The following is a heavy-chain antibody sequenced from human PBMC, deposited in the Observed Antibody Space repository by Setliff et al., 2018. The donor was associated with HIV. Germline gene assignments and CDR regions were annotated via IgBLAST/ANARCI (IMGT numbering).Heavy chain of an antibody. CDR2: IYYSGTT. CDR3: ARRGENFDY. D-gene: IGHD3-10*01. J-gene: IGHJ4*02. V-gene: IGHV4-38-2*02. CDR1: EYSISDGHY. Sequence: SETLSLTCTVPEYSISDGHYWGWIRQPPGKGLEWIASIYYSGTTYYNPSLKSRVTMSVDMSKNQVSLKLSSVTAADTAVYYCARRGENFDYWGQGTLVTISS.